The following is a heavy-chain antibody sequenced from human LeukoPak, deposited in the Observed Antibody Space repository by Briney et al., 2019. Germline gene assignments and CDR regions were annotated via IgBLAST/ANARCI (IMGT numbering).Heavy chain of an antibody. D-gene: IGHD4-17*01. CDR3: ARTRGGDYAHFDY. CDR2: IYHSGSA. J-gene: IGHJ4*02. CDR1: GGSISSGGYS. V-gene: IGHV4-30-2*01. Sequence: PSQTLSLTCAVSGGSISSGGYSWSRIRQPPGKGLEWIGYIYHSGSANYNPSLKNRVNMSVDTSKNQFSLNLTSVTAADTAVYYCARTRGGDYAHFDYWGQGTLVTVSS.